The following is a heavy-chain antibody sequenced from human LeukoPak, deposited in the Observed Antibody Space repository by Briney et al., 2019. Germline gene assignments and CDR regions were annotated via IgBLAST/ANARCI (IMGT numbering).Heavy chain of an antibody. CDR3: AKDIGSGWSFDY. V-gene: IGHV3-43*02. CDR1: GFTFHNYA. Sequence: PGGSLRLSCAASGFTFHNYAMHWVRQAPGKGLEWVSLIKGNGDTTYNADSGKGRFTISRDNSKNSLYLQINSLRTEDTALYYCAKDIGSGWSFDYWGLGTLVTVSS. J-gene: IGHJ4*02. CDR2: IKGNGDTT. D-gene: IGHD6-19*01.